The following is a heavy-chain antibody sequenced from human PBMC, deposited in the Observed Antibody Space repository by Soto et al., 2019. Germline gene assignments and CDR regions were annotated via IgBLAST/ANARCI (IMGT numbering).Heavy chain of an antibody. CDR3: ARVAVGATGYYYYYYGMDV. CDR2: INHSGST. Sequence: SETLTLTCAVYGGSFSGYYWSWIRQPPGKGLEWIGEINHSGSTNYNPSLKSRVTISVDTSKNQFSLKLSSVTAADTAVYYCARVAVGATGYYYYYYGMDVWGQGTTVTVS. D-gene: IGHD1-26*01. V-gene: IGHV4-34*01. J-gene: IGHJ6*02. CDR1: GGSFSGYY.